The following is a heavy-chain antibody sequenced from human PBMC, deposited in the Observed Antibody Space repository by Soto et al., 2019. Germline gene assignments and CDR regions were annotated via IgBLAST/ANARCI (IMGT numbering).Heavy chain of an antibody. D-gene: IGHD3-3*01. CDR1: GYTFTSYY. CDR2: INPSGGST. V-gene: IGHV1-46*01. Sequence: ASVKVSCKASGYTFTSYYMHWVRQAPGQGLEWMGIINPSGGSTSYAQKFQGRVTMTRDTSTSTVYMELSSLRSEDTAVYYFAGDLLITFFGVVSDYSYYNDMHVGGQGPTVTFSS. CDR3: AGDLLITFFGVVSDYSYYNDMHV. J-gene: IGHJ6*02.